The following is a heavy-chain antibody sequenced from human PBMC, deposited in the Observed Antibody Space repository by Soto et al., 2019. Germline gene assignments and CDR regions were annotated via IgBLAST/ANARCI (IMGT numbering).Heavy chain of an antibody. CDR1: GFSVSNSSMW. Sequence: SGPTLVSPTETGTRTCTFSGFSVSNSSMWLSWIGQPAVKALEWLAHIFSNDEKSYSTSLKSRLTISKDTSKSQVVLTMTNMDPVDTATYYCARIQVRGYYYDSSGYLYYFDYWGQGTLVTVSS. CDR3: ARIQVRGYYYDSSGYLYYFDY. J-gene: IGHJ4*02. D-gene: IGHD3-22*01. V-gene: IGHV2-26*01. CDR2: IFSNDEK.